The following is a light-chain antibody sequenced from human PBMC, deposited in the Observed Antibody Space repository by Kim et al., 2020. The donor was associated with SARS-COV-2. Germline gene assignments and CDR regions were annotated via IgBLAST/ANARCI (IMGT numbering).Light chain of an antibody. J-gene: IGLJ2*01. CDR3: NSRDSSADHRV. V-gene: IGLV3-19*01. CDR1: SLRNNF. CDR2: GRN. Sequence: ALGQTVKITCLGDSLRNNFASWYQQRPGQAPTLLIYGRNKRPSGIPDRFSGSKSGNTDSLTITGAQAEDEGDYYCNSRDSSADHRVFGGGTQLTVL.